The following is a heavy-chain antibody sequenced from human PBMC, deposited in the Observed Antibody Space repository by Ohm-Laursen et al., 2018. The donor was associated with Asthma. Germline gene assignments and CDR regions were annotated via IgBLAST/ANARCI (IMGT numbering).Heavy chain of an antibody. V-gene: IGHV3-30-3*01. Sequence: SLRLSCAASGFSFRSYAMHWVRQAPGKGLEWLAVISYDSSLKYYADSVNGRFTISRDNSKNTLYLQMNSLRAEDTAVYYCAKGDSSGAEYFQHWGQGTLVTVSS. CDR1: GFSFRSYA. CDR2: ISYDSSLK. D-gene: IGHD6-25*01. CDR3: AKGDSSGAEYFQH. J-gene: IGHJ1*01.